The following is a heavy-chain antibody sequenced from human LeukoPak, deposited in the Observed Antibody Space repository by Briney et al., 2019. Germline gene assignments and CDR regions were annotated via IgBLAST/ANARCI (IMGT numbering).Heavy chain of an antibody. V-gene: IGHV3-53*01. CDR2: IYSDNT. CDR3: ARRAGAYSHPYDY. Sequence: GGSLRLSCAASGFTFSSYAMSWVRQAPGKGLEWVSFIYSDNTHYSDSVKGRFAISRDNSKNTLYLQMNSLRAEDTAVYYCARRAGAYSHPYDYWGQGTLVTVSS. D-gene: IGHD4/OR15-4a*01. CDR1: GFTFSSYA. J-gene: IGHJ4*02.